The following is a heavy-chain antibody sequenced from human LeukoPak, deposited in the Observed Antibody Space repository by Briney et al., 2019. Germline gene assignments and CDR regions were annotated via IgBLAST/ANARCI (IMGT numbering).Heavy chain of an antibody. CDR1: GYTFTSYA. D-gene: IGHD5-24*01. CDR3: ARDRYGDGFAHLDY. V-gene: IGHV1-2*02. J-gene: IGHJ4*02. CDR2: ITPGGGT. Sequence: GASVKVSCKASGYTFTSYAIHWVRQAPGQGLEWMGWITPGGGTNYPQKFQGRVDITWDTSITTAYMDLSRLTSDDTAVYYCARDRYGDGFAHLDYWGQGALVTVSS.